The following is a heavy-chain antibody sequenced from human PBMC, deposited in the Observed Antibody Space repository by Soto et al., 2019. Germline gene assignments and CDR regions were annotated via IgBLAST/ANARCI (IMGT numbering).Heavy chain of an antibody. V-gene: IGHV1-69*13. Sequence: SVKVSCKASGGTFSSYAISWVRQAPGQGLEWMGGIIPIFGTANYAQKFQGRVTITADESTSTAYMELSSLRSEDTAVYYCAREAAVAGAGKFDYWGQGTLVTVSS. CDR1: GGTFSSYA. J-gene: IGHJ4*02. D-gene: IGHD6-19*01. CDR3: AREAAVAGAGKFDY. CDR2: IIPIFGTA.